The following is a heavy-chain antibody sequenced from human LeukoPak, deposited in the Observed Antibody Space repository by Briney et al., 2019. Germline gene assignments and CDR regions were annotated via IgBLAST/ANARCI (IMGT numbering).Heavy chain of an antibody. D-gene: IGHD1-26*01. V-gene: IGHV3-7*03. CDR1: GFTFSSYW. Sequence: PGGSLRLSCAASGFTFSSYWMSWVRQAPGKGLEWVANIKQDGSEKYYVDFVKGRFTISRDNAKNSLVLQMNSLRAEDTAVYYCARESGTYSYGTFDIWGQGTMVTVSS. CDR3: ARESGTYSYGTFDI. J-gene: IGHJ3*02. CDR2: IKQDGSEK.